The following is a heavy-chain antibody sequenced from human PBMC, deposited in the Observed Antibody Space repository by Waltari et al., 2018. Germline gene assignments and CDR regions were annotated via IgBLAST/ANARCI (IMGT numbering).Heavy chain of an antibody. CDR2: ISGSGGST. J-gene: IGHJ6*03. Sequence: EVQLLESGGGLVQPGGSLRLSCAASGFTFSSYAMSWVRQAPGKGLEWVSAISGSGGSTYYADSVKGRFTISRDNSKNTLYLQMNSLRAEDTAVYYCARDRGDGTHPNYYYYMDVWGKGTTVTVSS. CDR3: ARDRGDGTHPNYYYYMDV. CDR1: GFTFSSYA. V-gene: IGHV3-23*01. D-gene: IGHD3-10*01.